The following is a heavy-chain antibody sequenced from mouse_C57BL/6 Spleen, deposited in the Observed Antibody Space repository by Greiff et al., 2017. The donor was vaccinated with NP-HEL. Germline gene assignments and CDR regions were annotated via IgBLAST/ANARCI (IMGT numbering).Heavy chain of an antibody. CDR1: GFNIKDYY. J-gene: IGHJ4*01. V-gene: IGHV14-2*01. CDR3: ASTITTVVASYYAMDY. D-gene: IGHD1-1*01. Sequence: EVQLQQSGAELVKPGASVKLSCTASGFNIKDYYMHWVKQRTEQGLEWIGRIDPEDGETKYAPKFQGKATITADTSSNTAYLQLSSLTSEDTAVYYCASTITTVVASYYAMDYWGQGTSVTVSS. CDR2: IDPEDGET.